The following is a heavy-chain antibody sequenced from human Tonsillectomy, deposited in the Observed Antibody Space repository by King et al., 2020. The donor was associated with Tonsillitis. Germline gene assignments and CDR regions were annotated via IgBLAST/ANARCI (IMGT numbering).Heavy chain of an antibody. CDR1: GFTFSSYG. CDR3: AKEQPVTTLLVGDYFDY. V-gene: IGHV3-30*18. Sequence: QLVESGGGVVQPGRSLRLSCAASGFTFSSYGMHWVRQAPGKGLEWVAVISYDGSNKYYADSVKGRFTISRDNSKNTLYLQMNSLRAEDTAVYCCAKEQPVTTLLVGDYFDYWGQGTLVTVSS. CDR2: ISYDGSNK. D-gene: IGHD4-11*01. J-gene: IGHJ4*02.